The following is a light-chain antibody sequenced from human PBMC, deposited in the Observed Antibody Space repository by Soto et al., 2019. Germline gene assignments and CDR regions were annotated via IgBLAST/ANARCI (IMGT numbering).Light chain of an antibody. Sequence: EIVMTPSPDTLSVSPVARATLFCRARQSVSSTVAWYQQRPGQAPRLLIYGASTRATGIPARFSGSGSGTEFTLTISSLQSEDFAVYYCQQYNDWLTFGGGTKVDIK. J-gene: IGKJ4*01. CDR3: QQYNDWLT. CDR2: GAS. CDR1: QSVSST. V-gene: IGKV3-15*01.